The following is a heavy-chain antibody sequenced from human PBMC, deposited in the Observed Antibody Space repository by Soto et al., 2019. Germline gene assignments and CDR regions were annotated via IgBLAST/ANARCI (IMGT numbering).Heavy chain of an antibody. CDR1: GYTFTGYY. CDR3: ARATDVVVTANDAFDI. CDR2: INPNSGGT. J-gene: IGHJ3*02. D-gene: IGHD2-21*02. V-gene: IGHV1-2*04. Sequence: ASVKVSCKAPGYTFTGYYMHWVRQAPGQGLEWMGWINPNSGGTNYAQKFQGWVTMTRDTSISTAYMELSRLRSDDTAVYYCARATDVVVTANDAFDIWGQGTMVTVSS.